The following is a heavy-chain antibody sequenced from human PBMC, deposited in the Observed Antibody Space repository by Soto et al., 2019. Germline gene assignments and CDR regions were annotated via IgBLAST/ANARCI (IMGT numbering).Heavy chain of an antibody. CDR1: GYTFTSYL. CDR2: ISAYNGNT. V-gene: IGHV1-18*01. CDR3: ARDRDMIVVAHDAFDI. D-gene: IGHD3-22*01. J-gene: IGHJ3*02. Sequence: ASVKVSCKASGYTFTSYLISWVRQAPGQGLEWMGWISAYNGNTNYAQKLQGRVTMTTDTSTSTAYMELRSLRSDDTAVYYCARDRDMIVVAHDAFDIWGQGTMVTVSS.